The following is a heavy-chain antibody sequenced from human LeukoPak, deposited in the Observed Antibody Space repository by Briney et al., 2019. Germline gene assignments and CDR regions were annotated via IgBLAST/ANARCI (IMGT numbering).Heavy chain of an antibody. D-gene: IGHD5-12*01. Sequence: PSDTLSLTCTVCGRPISSYYWGWLRQPPGKGLEWLGYIYYSGSTNYNPSLKSRVTISVDPSKNQFSLKLSSVTAADTAVYYCARVSRGYSGYDRPFDYWGQGTLVTVSS. CDR2: IYYSGST. CDR1: GRPISSYY. J-gene: IGHJ4*02. CDR3: ARVSRGYSGYDRPFDY. V-gene: IGHV4-59*07.